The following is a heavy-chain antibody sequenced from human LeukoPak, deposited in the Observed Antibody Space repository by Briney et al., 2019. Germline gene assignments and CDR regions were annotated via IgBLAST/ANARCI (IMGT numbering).Heavy chain of an antibody. CDR2: ISSSSSYI. V-gene: IGHV3-21*01. D-gene: IGHD6-13*01. CDR1: GFTFSSYS. CDR3: ARDRGSWTNYYYYGMDV. J-gene: IGHJ6*02. Sequence: GGSLRLSCAASGFTFSSYSMNWVRQAPGKGLEWVSSISSSSSYIYYADSVKGRFTISRDNAKNSLYLQMNSLRAEDTAVYYCARDRGSWTNYYYYGMDVWGQGTTVTVSS.